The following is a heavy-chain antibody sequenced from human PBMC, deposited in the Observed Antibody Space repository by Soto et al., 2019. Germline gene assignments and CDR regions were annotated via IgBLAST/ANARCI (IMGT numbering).Heavy chain of an antibody. CDR2: IYSDGNT. CDR3: AIVVYRGKWPLLVNLFGP. CDR1: GFTVSSNY. D-gene: IGHD2-8*01. J-gene: IGHJ5*02. Sequence: EVQVVESGGGLVQPGGSLRLSCAASGFTVSSNYMTWVRQAPGKGLEWVSVIYSDGNTYYADSVKGRFTISRHNSKNTLYLQINSLRAEATAVYYCAIVVYRGKWPLLVNLFGPWGQGTLVTVSS. V-gene: IGHV3-53*04.